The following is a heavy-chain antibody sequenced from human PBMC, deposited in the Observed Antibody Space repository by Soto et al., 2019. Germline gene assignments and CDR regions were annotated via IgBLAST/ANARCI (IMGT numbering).Heavy chain of an antibody. CDR3: ASPSPHYYDSSGYELDY. V-gene: IGHV3-21*06. Sequence: GGSLRLSCAASGFTFSIYSMNWVRQAPWQGLEWVSYISGSSNYIYYADSVKGRFTISRDNAKNSLYLQMNSLRAEDTAVYYCASPSPHYYDSSGYELDYWGQGT. CDR2: ISGSSNYI. CDR1: GFTFSIYS. D-gene: IGHD3-22*01. J-gene: IGHJ4*02.